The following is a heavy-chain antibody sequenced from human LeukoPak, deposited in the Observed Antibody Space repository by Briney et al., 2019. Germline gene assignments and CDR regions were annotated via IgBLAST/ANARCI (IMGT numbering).Heavy chain of an antibody. D-gene: IGHD2-2*01. J-gene: IGHJ4*02. CDR3: ARVGESLEYQPSLIDY. CDR2: IYYSGST. V-gene: IGHV4-59*01. CDR1: GGSISSYY. Sequence: PSETLSLTCTVSGGSISSYYWSWIRQPPGKGLEWIGYIYYSGSTNYNPPLKSRVTISVDTSKNQFSLKLSSVTAADTAVYYCARVGESLEYQPSLIDYWGQGTLVTVSS.